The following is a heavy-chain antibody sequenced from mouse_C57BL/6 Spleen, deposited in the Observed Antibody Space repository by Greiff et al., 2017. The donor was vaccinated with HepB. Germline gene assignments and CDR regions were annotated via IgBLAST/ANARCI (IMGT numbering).Heavy chain of an antibody. CDR1: GYAFSSYW. Sequence: QVQLQQSGAELVKPGASVKISCKASGYAFSSYWMNWVKQRPGKGLEWIGQIYPGDGDTNYNGKFKGKATLTADKSSSTAYMQLSSLTSEDSAVYFCARGGQARRGYYFDYWGQGTTLTVSS. CDR3: ARGGQARRGYYFDY. CDR2: IYPGDGDT. D-gene: IGHD1-1*02. V-gene: IGHV1-80*01. J-gene: IGHJ2*01.